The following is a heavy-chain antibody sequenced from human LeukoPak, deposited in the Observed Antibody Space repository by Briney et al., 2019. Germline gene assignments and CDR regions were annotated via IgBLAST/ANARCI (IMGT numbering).Heavy chain of an antibody. CDR1: GSIVSGNY. J-gene: IGHJ4*02. V-gene: IGHV3-53*01. CDR2: IYSGGDT. Sequence: PGGSLRLSCAASGSIVSGNYLSWVRQAPGKGLEWVSVIYSGGDTYSADSVKGRFTTSRDNSKNTVYLQMNSLRVEDTAVYYCARGRRDYGDYPYWGQGTLVTVSS. CDR3: ARGRRDYGDYPY. D-gene: IGHD4-17*01.